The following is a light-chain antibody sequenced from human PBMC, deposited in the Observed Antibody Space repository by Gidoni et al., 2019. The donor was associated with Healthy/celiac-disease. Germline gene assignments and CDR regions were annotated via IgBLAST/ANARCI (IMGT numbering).Light chain of an antibody. J-gene: IGKJ4*01. CDR2: GAS. CDR1: QSVSSSY. Sequence: EIVLTQSPGTLSLSPGERATLSCRASQSVSSSYLAWYQQKPGQAPRLLSYGASSRATGIPDRFSGSGSGTDFTLTISRLEPEDFAVDDCQQYGSSPLTFGGGTKVEIK. CDR3: QQYGSSPLT. V-gene: IGKV3-20*01.